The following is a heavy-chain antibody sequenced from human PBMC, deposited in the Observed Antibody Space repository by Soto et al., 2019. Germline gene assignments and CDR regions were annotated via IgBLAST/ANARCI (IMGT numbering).Heavy chain of an antibody. D-gene: IGHD3-10*01. V-gene: IGHV3-7*01. CDR2: IKLDASEK. J-gene: IGHJ4*01. Sequence: RPLAKSGFSFSFYWMSWIRQAPWKGLEWLGTIKLDASEKKYVDSVKGRFTMSRDNAKNSLYLQMDSLRAEDTAVYYRARDSGYGSWASVNHYLDFWGRVTMVTVPS. CDR1: GFSFSFYW. CDR3: ARDSGYGSWASVNHYLDF.